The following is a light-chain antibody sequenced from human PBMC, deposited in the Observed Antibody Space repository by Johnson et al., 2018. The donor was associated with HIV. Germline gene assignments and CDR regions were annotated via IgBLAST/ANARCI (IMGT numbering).Light chain of an antibody. Sequence: QSVLTQPPSVSAAPGQKVTISCSGSNSNIGNNYVSWFQQLPGTAPKLLIYENNKRPSGIPDRFSGSKSGTSATLGITGLQTGDEADYYCGTWDSSLSALVVGTGTKVTVL. V-gene: IGLV1-51*02. CDR3: GTWDSSLSALV. CDR1: NSNIGNNY. J-gene: IGLJ1*01. CDR2: ENN.